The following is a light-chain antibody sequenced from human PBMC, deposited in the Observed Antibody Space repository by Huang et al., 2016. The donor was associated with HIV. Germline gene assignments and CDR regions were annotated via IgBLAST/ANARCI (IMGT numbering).Light chain of an antibody. Sequence: EIVLTQSPATLSLSPGERATLSCRASQSVSSYLAWYQQKPGQSPRLLIYAAYNRATGIAARFSGSGSGTDFTLTISSLEPEDFAVYYWQQRSNWPYTFGQGTKLEIK. V-gene: IGKV3-11*01. CDR2: AAY. CDR3: QQRSNWPYT. J-gene: IGKJ2*01. CDR1: QSVSSY.